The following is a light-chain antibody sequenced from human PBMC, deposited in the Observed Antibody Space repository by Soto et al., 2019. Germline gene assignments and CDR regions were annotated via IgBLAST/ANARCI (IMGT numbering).Light chain of an antibody. CDR2: KAS. CDR1: QSISSY. J-gene: IGKJ1*01. CDR3: QQYNSFRT. V-gene: IGKV1-5*03. Sequence: DIQMTQSPSSLSASVGDRVTITCRASQSISSYLNWYQQKPGKAPKLLIYKASSLESGVPSRFSGSGSGTDFTLTISSLQPDDFATYYCQQYNSFRTFGQGTKVDIK.